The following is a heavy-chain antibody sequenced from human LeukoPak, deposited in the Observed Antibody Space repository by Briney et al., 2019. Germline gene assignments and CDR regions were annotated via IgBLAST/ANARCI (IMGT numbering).Heavy chain of an antibody. CDR2: IKSKTDGGTT. CDR3: ARDELDTAMVEGPTFDY. D-gene: IGHD5-18*01. J-gene: IGHJ4*02. CDR1: GFTFSNAW. Sequence: GGSLRLSCAASGFTFSNAWMSWVRQAPGKGLEWVGRIKSKTDGGTTDYAAPVKGRFTISRDNAKNSLYLQMNSLRAEDTAVYYCARDELDTAMVEGPTFDYWGQGTLVTVSS. V-gene: IGHV3-15*01.